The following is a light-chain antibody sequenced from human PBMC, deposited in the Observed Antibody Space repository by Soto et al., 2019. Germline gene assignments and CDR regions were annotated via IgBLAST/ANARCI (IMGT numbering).Light chain of an antibody. CDR1: SSDVGNYNY. CDR2: DVS. V-gene: IGLV2-14*01. Sequence: QSALTQPASVSGSPGQSITISCTGTSSDVGNYNYVSWYQQRPGKAPTLMIYDVSNRPSGVSNRFAAYKSGNTASLTISGLQAEDGAAYYCSSYTSTSSLVFGGGTKLTVL. CDR3: SSYTSTSSLV. J-gene: IGLJ2*01.